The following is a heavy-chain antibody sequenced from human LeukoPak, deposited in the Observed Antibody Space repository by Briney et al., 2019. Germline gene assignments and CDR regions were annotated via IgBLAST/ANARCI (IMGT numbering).Heavy chain of an antibody. V-gene: IGHV3-66*02. J-gene: IGHJ4*02. CDR3: ARGGGAYCGDDCYRNFDY. D-gene: IGHD2-21*02. CDR2: IYAGGST. Sequence: GVSLRLSCAVSGLTVSSTYMSWVHQAPGEGLEWVSVIYAGGSTYYADSVKGRFTISRDNSKNTLHLQMNSLRPEDTAVYYCARGGGAYCGDDCYRNFDYWGQGALVTVSS. CDR1: GLTVSSTY.